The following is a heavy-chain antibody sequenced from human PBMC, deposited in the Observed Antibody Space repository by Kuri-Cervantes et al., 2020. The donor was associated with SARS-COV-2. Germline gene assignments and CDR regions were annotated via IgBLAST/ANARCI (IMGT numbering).Heavy chain of an antibody. Sequence: SETLSLTCTVSGGSISSSSYYWGWIRQPPGKGLEWIGSIYYSGSTYYNPSLKSRVTISVDTSKNQFSLKLSSVTAADTAVYYCARETTVTGYYYYMDVWGKGTTVTVSS. D-gene: IGHD4-11*01. CDR2: IYYSGST. J-gene: IGHJ6*03. CDR1: GGSISSSSYY. CDR3: ARETTVTGYYYYMDV. V-gene: IGHV4-39*01.